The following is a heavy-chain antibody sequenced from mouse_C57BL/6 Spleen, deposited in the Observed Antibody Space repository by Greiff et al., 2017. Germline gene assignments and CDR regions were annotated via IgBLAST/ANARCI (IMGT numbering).Heavy chain of an antibody. CDR2: IYPGDGDT. Sequence: QVQLQQSGPELVKPGASVKISCKASGYAFSSSWMNWVKQRPGKGLEWIGRIYPGDGDTNYNGKFKGKATLTADKSSSTAYMQLSSLTSADSAVYFGAYYRDYYAMDYWGQGTSVTVSS. CDR3: AYYRDYYAMDY. D-gene: IGHD2-14*01. V-gene: IGHV1-82*01. J-gene: IGHJ4*01. CDR1: GYAFSSSW.